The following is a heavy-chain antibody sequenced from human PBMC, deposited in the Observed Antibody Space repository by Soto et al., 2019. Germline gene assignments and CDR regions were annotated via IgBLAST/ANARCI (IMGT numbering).Heavy chain of an antibody. CDR1: VYTFTSYA. Sequence: XSVKVSCKASVYTFTSYAMHWVRQAPGQSLEWMGWINAGNGNTKYSQKFQGRVTITRDTSASTAYMELSSLRSEDTAVYYCAKVFSSGWYFDYWGQGTLVTVSS. CDR2: INAGNGNT. V-gene: IGHV1-3*01. CDR3: AKVFSSGWYFDY. J-gene: IGHJ4*02. D-gene: IGHD6-19*01.